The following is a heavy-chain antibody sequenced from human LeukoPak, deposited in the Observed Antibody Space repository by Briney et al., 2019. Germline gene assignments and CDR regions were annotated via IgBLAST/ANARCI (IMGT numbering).Heavy chain of an antibody. CDR3: ARGEPIVGATYYYYGMDA. CDR2: ISSSSSYI. CDR1: GFTFSSYS. J-gene: IGHJ6*04. Sequence: GGSLRLSCAASGFTFSSYSMNWVRQAPGKGLEWVSSISSSSSYIYYADSVKGRFTISRDNAKNSLYLQMNSLRAEDTAVYYCARGEPIVGATYYYYGMDAWGKGTTVTVSS. V-gene: IGHV3-21*01. D-gene: IGHD1-26*01.